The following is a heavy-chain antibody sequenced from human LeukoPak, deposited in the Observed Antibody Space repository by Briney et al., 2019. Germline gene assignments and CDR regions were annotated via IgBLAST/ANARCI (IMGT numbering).Heavy chain of an antibody. D-gene: IGHD6-19*01. CDR2: IYASATT. V-gene: IGHV4-4*07. CDR1: GGSISSYS. J-gene: IGHJ5*02. Sequence: SETLSLTCTVSGGSISSYSWSWIRQPAGKGLEWIGRIYASATTNYNPSLKSRVTMSVDTSKNQFSLKLSSVTAADTAVYYCARARYGYSSGWSPRNWFDPWGQGTLVTVSS. CDR3: ARARYGYSSGWSPRNWFDP.